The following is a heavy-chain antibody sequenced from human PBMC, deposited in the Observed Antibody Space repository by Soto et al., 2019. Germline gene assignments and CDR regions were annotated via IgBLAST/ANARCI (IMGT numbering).Heavy chain of an antibody. J-gene: IGHJ5*02. CDR3: AGGVKIRIAWWGLDP. V-gene: IGHV3-21*01. CDR1: GFTFSSYS. CDR2: ISSSSSYI. Sequence: EVQLVESGGGLVKPGGSLRLSCAASGFTFSSYSMNWVRQAPGKGLEWVSSISSSSSYIYYADSVKGRFTISRDNAKNSLYLQMNSLRAEDTAVYYCAGGVKIRIAWWGLDPWGQGTLVTVSS. D-gene: IGHD6-13*01.